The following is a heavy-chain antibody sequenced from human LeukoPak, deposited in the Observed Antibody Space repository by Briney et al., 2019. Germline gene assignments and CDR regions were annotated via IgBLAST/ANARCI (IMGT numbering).Heavy chain of an antibody. CDR1: GFTFSGSA. CDR2: IRSKANSYAT. Sequence: GGPLRLSCAASGFTFSGSAMHWVRQASGKGLEWVGRIRSKANSYATAYAASVKGRFTISRDDSKNTAYLQMNSLKTEDTAVYYCTRNNCSSTSCYDYWGQGTLVTVSS. V-gene: IGHV3-73*01. J-gene: IGHJ4*02. D-gene: IGHD2-2*01. CDR3: TRNNCSSTSCYDY.